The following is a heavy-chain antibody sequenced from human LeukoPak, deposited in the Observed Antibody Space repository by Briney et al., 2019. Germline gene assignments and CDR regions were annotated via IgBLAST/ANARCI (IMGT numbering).Heavy chain of an antibody. D-gene: IGHD3-3*01. J-gene: IGHJ4*02. CDR2: IYYSGST. V-gene: IGHV4-59*01. CDR1: GGSISSYY. Sequence: PSETLSLTCTVPGGSISSYYWSWIRQPPGKGLEWIGYIYYSGSTNYNPSLKSRVTISVDTSKNQFSLKLSSVTAADTAVYYCARETEEWVYWGQGTLVTVSS. CDR3: ARETEEWVY.